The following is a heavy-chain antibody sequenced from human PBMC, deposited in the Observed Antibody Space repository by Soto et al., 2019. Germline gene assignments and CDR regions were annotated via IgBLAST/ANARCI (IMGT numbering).Heavy chain of an antibody. V-gene: IGHV3-7*05. Sequence: EVQLVESGGGLVQPGGSLRLSCAASGFTFRTYWLSWVRQVPGKGLEWVANINLDGSEKNYVDSVKGRFTISRDNAKNSLDQQMSSLRAEDTALNYGARDGSTSWYSYDYGGVDVCGQGTTVTVTS. CDR3: ARDGSTSWYSYDYGGVDV. D-gene: IGHD5-18*01. CDR2: INLDGSEK. J-gene: IGHJ6*02. CDR1: GFTFRTYW.